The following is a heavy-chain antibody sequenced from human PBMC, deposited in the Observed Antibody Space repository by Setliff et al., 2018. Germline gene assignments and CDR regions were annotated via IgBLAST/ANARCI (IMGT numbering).Heavy chain of an antibody. CDR1: GGSISSSSYY. D-gene: IGHD5-12*01. CDR2: TYYSGST. J-gene: IGHJ4*02. Sequence: SETLSLTCTVSGGSISSSSYYWGWIRQPPGKGLEWIGSTYYSGSTYYNPSLKSRVTISVDTSKNQFSLKLSSVTAADTAVYYCARARYSGYVDYWGQGTLVTVSS. CDR3: ARARYSGYVDY. V-gene: IGHV4-39*07.